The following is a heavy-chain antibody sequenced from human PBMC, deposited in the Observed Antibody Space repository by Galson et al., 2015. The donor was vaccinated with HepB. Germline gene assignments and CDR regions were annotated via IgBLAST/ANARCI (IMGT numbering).Heavy chain of an antibody. D-gene: IGHD6-19*01. V-gene: IGHV2-70*01. CDR1: GFSLTSTGMS. CDR3: ARSNVTFGSSGWYSENDF. CDR2: IDWDDNE. J-gene: IGHJ4*02. Sequence: PALVKPTQTLTLTCTFSGFSLTSTGMSVSWIRQPPGKALEWLALIDWDDNEYYSTSLRTRLTISKDTSKNHVVLTMTNMDPVDTATYYCARSNVTFGSSGWYSENDFWGQGAPVTVSS.